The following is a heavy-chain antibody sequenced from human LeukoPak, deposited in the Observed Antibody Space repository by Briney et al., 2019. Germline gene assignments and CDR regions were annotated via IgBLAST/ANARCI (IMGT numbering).Heavy chain of an antibody. CDR1: GYTFTSYD. J-gene: IGHJ4*02. CDR2: MNPNSGNT. CDR3: ARAWEAVPGHYGVIDY. Sequence: GVSVKVSCKASGYTFTSYDINWVRQATGQGLEWMGWMNPNSGNTGYAQKFQGRVTMTRNTSISTAYMELSSLRSEDTAVYYCARAWEAVPGHYGVIDYWGQGTLVTVSS. V-gene: IGHV1-8*01. D-gene: IGHD4-17*01.